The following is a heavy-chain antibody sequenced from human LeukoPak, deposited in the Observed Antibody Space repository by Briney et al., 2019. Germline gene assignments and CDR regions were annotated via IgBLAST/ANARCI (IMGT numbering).Heavy chain of an antibody. CDR3: AGVVVVPAAMPNWFDP. Sequence: SQTLSLTCTVSGGSISCGDYYWSWIRQPPGKGLEWIGYIYYSGSTYYNPSLKSRVTISVDTSKNQFSLKLSSVTAADTAVYYCAGVVVVPAAMPNWFDPWGQGTLVTVSS. CDR2: IYYSGST. CDR1: GGSISCGDYY. V-gene: IGHV4-30-4*01. D-gene: IGHD2-2*01. J-gene: IGHJ5*02.